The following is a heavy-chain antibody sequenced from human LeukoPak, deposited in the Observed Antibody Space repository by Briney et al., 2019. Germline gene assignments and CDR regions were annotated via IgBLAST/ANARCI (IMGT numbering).Heavy chain of an antibody. CDR1: GFTFSSYW. CDR3: ARGLIYSRAAFDY. Sequence: GGPLRLSCAASGFTFSSYWMHWVRQAPGKGLVWVSRINSDGSSTNYADSAKGRFTISRDNAKSTLYLQMNSLRAEDAAVYYCARGLIYSRAAFDYWGQGTLVTVSS. V-gene: IGHV3-74*01. J-gene: IGHJ4*02. D-gene: IGHD5-18*01. CDR2: INSDGSST.